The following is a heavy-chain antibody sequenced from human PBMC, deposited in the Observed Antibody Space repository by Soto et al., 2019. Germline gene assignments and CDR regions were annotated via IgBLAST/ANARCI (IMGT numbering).Heavy chain of an antibody. J-gene: IGHJ4*01. CDR2: IVVGSGNT. V-gene: IGHV1-58*01. Sequence: GASVKVSCKASGFTFTSSAVQWVRQARGQRLEWIGWIVVGSGNTNYAQKFQERVTITRDMSTSTAYMELSSLRSDDTAAYYCAADGIAAAGDFDYWGHGTLVTVSS. CDR3: AADGIAAAGDFDY. CDR1: GFTFTSSA. D-gene: IGHD6-13*01.